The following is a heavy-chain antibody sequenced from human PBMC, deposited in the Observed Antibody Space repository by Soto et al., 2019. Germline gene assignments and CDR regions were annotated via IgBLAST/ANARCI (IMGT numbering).Heavy chain of an antibody. CDR2: IIPILGIA. Sequence: SVKVSCKASGGTFSSYTISWVRQAPGQGLEWMGRIIPILGIANYAQKFQGRVTITADKSTSTAYMELSSLRSEDTAVYYCAKVPRFCSCGSCFGGYFYYWGQGSLVPVSS. J-gene: IGHJ4*02. D-gene: IGHD2-15*01. CDR3: AKVPRFCSCGSCFGGYFYY. V-gene: IGHV1-69*02. CDR1: GGTFSSYT.